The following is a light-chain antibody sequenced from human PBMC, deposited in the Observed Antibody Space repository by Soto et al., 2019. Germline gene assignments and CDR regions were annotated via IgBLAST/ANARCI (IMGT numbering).Light chain of an antibody. CDR2: AAS. Sequence: EVVLLQSPGTLSLSQGERATLSCRATQSVSNYLAWYQQKPGQGPRLLIYAASSRASGIPDRFSGSGSGTDFTLTISRLEPEDFAVYYCQQYGNSVRTFGQGTKVDIK. V-gene: IGKV3-20*01. CDR3: QQYGNSVRT. J-gene: IGKJ1*01. CDR1: QSVSNY.